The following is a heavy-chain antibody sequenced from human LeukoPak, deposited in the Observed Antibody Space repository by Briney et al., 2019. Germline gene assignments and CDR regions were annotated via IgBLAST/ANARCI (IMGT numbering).Heavy chain of an antibody. Sequence: GGSLRLSCAASGFTFSSYTMSWVRQAPGKGLEWVSAISGSGGSTYYADSVKGRFTISRDNSKNTLYLQMNSLRAEDTAVYYCAKANYDKNYYGMDVWGQGTTVTVSS. CDR2: ISGSGGST. CDR3: AKANYDKNYYGMDV. D-gene: IGHD3-9*01. CDR1: GFTFSSYT. V-gene: IGHV3-23*01. J-gene: IGHJ6*02.